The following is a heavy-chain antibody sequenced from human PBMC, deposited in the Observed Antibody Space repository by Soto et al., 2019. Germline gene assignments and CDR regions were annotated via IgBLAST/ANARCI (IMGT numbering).Heavy chain of an antibody. Sequence: KPSETLSLTCAVYGGSFSGYYWSWIRQPPGKGLEWIGEINHSGSTNYNPSLKSRVTISVDTSKNQFSLKLSSVTTADTAVYYCAGIAARRKGYYYYGMDVWGQGTTVTVSS. J-gene: IGHJ6*02. CDR1: GGSFSGYY. V-gene: IGHV4-34*01. D-gene: IGHD6-6*01. CDR3: AGIAARRKGYYYYGMDV. CDR2: INHSGST.